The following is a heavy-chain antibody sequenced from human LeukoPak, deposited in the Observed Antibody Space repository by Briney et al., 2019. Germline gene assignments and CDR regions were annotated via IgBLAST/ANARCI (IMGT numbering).Heavy chain of an antibody. D-gene: IGHD2-2*01. CDR1: GFTFSGSA. CDR2: IRSKANSYAT. J-gene: IGHJ6*03. V-gene: IGHV3-73*01. Sequence: GGSLRLSRAASGFTFSGSAMHWVRQASGKGLEWVGRIRSKANSYATAYAASVKGRFTISRDDSKNTAYLQMNSLKAEDTAVYYCTRPANCSSTSCYHYYYYYMDVWGKGTTVTVSS. CDR3: TRPANCSSTSCYHYYYYYMDV.